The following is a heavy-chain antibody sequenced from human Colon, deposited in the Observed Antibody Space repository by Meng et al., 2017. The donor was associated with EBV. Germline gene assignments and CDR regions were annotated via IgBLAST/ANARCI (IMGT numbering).Heavy chain of an antibody. Sequence: VQLQESGPGSVKPSGTLSLPCAVSGGSLSSRNWWSWVRQPPGKGLEWIGEIYHSGSTNYNPSLKSRVTISVDESKNQFSLRLSSVTAADTAVYYCARVGAYCGGDCYHPRWGQGTLVTVSS. D-gene: IGHD2-21*02. J-gene: IGHJ4*02. CDR2: IYHSGST. CDR1: GGSLSSRNW. CDR3: ARVGAYCGGDCYHPR. V-gene: IGHV4-4*02.